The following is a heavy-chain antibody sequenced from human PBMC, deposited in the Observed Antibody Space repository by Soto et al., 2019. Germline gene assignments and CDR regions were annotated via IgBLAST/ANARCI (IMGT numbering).Heavy chain of an antibody. V-gene: IGHV4-31*03. CDR2: IYYSGST. J-gene: IGHJ4*02. D-gene: IGHD3-10*01. CDR1: GGSINSGGYY. CDR3: ARFWEWFGEFAPVVVDDY. Sequence: SETLSLTCTVSGGSINSGGYYWNWIRQHPGKGLEWIGYIYYSGSTYYNPSLKSRVTISVDTSKNQFSLKLSSVTAADTAVYYCARFWEWFGEFAPVVVDDYWGQGTLVTVSS.